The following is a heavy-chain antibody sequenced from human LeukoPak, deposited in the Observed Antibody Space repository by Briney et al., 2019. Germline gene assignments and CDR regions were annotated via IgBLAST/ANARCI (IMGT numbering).Heavy chain of an antibody. D-gene: IGHD3-9*01. CDR2: ISISSSYI. V-gene: IGHV3-21*01. CDR1: GFTFSSYS. CDR3: ARAVEPYYDILTGYMTYFDY. J-gene: IGHJ4*02. Sequence: PGGSLRLSCAASGFTFSSYSMNWVRQAPGKGLEWVSSISISSSYIYYADSVKGRFTISRDNAKNSLYLQMNSLRAEDTAVYYCARAVEPYYDILTGYMTYFDYWGQGTLVTVSS.